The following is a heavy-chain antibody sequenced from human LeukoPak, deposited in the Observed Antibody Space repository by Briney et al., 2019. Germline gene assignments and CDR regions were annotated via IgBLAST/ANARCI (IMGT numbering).Heavy chain of an antibody. V-gene: IGHV1-2*02. D-gene: IGHD2/OR15-2a*01. J-gene: IGHJ4*02. Sequence: ASMKVSCKSSGFTFTDHYIHWVRQGPGQGLEWMGYIGPHSTFTSSPQEFQGRVTMARDASMSTAYMELTRLTSDDTAVYYCVREGEGPLSKDFDYWGQGTLVTVSS. CDR2: IGPHSTFT. CDR1: GFTFTDHY. CDR3: VREGEGPLSKDFDY.